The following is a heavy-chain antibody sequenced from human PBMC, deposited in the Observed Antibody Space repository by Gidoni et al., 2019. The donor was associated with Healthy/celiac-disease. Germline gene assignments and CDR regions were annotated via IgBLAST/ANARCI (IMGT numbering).Heavy chain of an antibody. CDR3: AGDPNSSGWYWFDP. CDR2: IIPIFGTA. Sequence: QVQLVKSGAAVQKPGSSVKVSCKASGVTFSSYAISWVRQAPGQGLEWMGGIIPIFGTANYAQKFQGSVTITADESTSTDYMELSSLRSEDTAVYYCAGDPNSSGWYWFDPWGQGTLVTVSS. J-gene: IGHJ5*02. CDR1: GVTFSSYA. D-gene: IGHD6-19*01. V-gene: IGHV1-69*01.